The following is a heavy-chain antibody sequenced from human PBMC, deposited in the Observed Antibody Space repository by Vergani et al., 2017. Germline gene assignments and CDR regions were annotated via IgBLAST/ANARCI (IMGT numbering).Heavy chain of an antibody. D-gene: IGHD6-19*01. CDR2: IHYSENT. Sequence: QVQLQESGPGLVKSSETLSLTCSVSFDSIRNLYCNWIRQPPGKGLELIGSIHYSENTNYNPSLKNRVTISVDTSKNQFSLTLTSVTAADTALYYCASDTHSGQRADRWGQGILVTVTS. J-gene: IGHJ5*02. CDR3: ASDTHSGQRADR. CDR1: FDSIRNLY. V-gene: IGHV4-59*11.